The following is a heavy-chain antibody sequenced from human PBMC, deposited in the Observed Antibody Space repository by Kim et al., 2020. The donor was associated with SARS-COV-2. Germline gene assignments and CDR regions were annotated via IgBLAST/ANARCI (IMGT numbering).Heavy chain of an antibody. CDR2: VSGDGSTT. Sequence: GGSLRLSCVASGFSMSDYWINWVRQAQGKGLGWVARVSGDGSTTYYADSVKGRFAIFRDDAKNTLYLAINSLGADDTARYYCARGAFYSGMGVWGQGTTVTVSS. CDR3: ARGAFYSGMGV. CDR1: GFSMSDYW. J-gene: IGHJ6*02. V-gene: IGHV3-74*01.